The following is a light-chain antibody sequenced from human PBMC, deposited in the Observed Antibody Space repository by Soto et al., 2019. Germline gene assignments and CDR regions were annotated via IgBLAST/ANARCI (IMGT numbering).Light chain of an antibody. CDR3: QQSSTTPWT. J-gene: IGKJ1*01. V-gene: IGKV3-11*01. CDR2: DTF. CDR1: QIVTSS. Sequence: EIVLTQSPATLSLSPGTGATLSCRASQIVTSSLAWYQQRPGQAPRLLIYDTFTRATGIPARFSAKGAGTDFTLTISSLEPEDFATYFCQQSSTTPWTFGQGTKVEIK.